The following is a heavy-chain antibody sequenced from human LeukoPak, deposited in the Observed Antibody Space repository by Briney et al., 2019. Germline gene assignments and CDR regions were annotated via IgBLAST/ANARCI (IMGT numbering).Heavy chain of an antibody. CDR1: GFTFSSYA. CDR2: ISGSGGST. V-gene: IGHV3-23*01. Sequence: GGSLRLSCAASGFTFSSYAMSWVRQALGRGLEWVSAISGSGGSTYYADSVKGGFTISRDNSKNTLYLQMNSLRAEDTAVYYCAKGGSARVFDYWGQGTLVTVSS. D-gene: IGHD6-25*01. CDR3: AKGGSARVFDY. J-gene: IGHJ4*02.